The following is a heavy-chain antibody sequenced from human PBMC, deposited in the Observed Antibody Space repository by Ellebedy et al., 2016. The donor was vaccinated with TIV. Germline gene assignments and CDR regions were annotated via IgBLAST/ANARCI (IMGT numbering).Heavy chain of an antibody. D-gene: IGHD2-15*01. CDR1: GYSFSNYY. CDR2: INPNDDTK. CDR3: ASLSLCSGGSCYYLDY. J-gene: IGHJ4*02. V-gene: IGHV1-46*01. Sequence: AASVKVSCKASGYSFSNYYMHWVRQATGQGLEWMGIINPNDDTKYYAQNFQGRVTVTRDTSTSTVYMELSSLRSEDTAVYYCASLSLCSGGSCYYLDYWGQGTLVTVSS.